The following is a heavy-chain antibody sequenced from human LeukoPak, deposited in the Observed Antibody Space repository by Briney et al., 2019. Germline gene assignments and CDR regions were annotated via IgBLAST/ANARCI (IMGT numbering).Heavy chain of an antibody. CDR2: IYTGGSA. Sequence: PGGSLRLSCAASGLTVSNTYMSWVRQPPGKGLEWVSVIYTGGSAYYSDSVKGRFTISRDSSKNTVSLQMTSLSAADTAVYYCARCKMWSHFGYWGQGTFVTVSS. CDR1: GLTVSNTY. CDR3: ARCKMWSHFGY. J-gene: IGHJ4*02. D-gene: IGHD1-26*01. V-gene: IGHV3-53*01.